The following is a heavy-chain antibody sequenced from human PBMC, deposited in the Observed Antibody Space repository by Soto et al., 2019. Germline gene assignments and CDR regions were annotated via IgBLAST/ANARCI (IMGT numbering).Heavy chain of an antibody. V-gene: IGHV1-69*12. CDR1: GGTFSSYA. D-gene: IGHD3-22*01. J-gene: IGHJ4*02. CDR2: IIPIFGTA. Sequence: QVQLVQSGAEVKKPGSSVKVSCKASGGTFSSYAISWVRQAPGQGLEWMGGIIPIFGTANYAQKFQGRVPITADECTSTAYMELSRLRSEDTAVYYCARGLVIGRYRPGGYWGQGTLVTVSS. CDR3: ARGLVIGRYRPGGY.